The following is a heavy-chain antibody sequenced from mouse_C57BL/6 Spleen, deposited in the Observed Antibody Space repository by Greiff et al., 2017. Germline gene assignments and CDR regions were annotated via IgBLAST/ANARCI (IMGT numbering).Heavy chain of an antibody. Sequence: EVKLVESGGGLVKPGGSLKLSCAASGFTFSDYGMHWVRQAPEKGLEWVAYISSGSSTIYYAATVKGRFTISRDNAKNTLFLQMTSLRAEDTAMYYCARKAQATSLDYWGQGTTLTVSS. V-gene: IGHV5-17*01. J-gene: IGHJ2*01. D-gene: IGHD3-2*02. CDR1: GFTFSDYG. CDR3: ARKAQATSLDY. CDR2: ISSGSSTI.